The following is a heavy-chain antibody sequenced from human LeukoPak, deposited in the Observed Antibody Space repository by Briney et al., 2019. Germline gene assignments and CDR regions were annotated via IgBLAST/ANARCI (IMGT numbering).Heavy chain of an antibody. V-gene: IGHV4-59*01. J-gene: IGHJ4*02. D-gene: IGHD1-26*01. CDR1: GGSISSYY. Sequence: PSETLSLTCTVSGGSISSYYWSWIRQPPGKGLEWIGYIYYSGSTNYNPSLKRRVVISVDTSKNQFSLKLSSVTAADTAVYYCAREVGAFDYWGQGTLVTVSS. CDR3: AREVGAFDY. CDR2: IYYSGST.